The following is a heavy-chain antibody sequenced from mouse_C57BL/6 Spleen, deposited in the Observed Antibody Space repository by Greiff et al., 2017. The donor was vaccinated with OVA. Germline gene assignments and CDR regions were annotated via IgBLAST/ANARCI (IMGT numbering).Heavy chain of an antibody. CDR1: GYTFTDYY. V-gene: IGHV1-26*01. Sequence: EVQLQQSGPELVKPGASVKISCKASGYTFTDYYMNWVKQSPGKSLEWIGDINPNNGGTSYNQKFKGKATLTVDKSSSTAYLELRSLTSEDSAVYYGAKAAQADYFDDWGQGTTLTVAS. CDR2: INPNNGGT. D-gene: IGHD3-2*02. CDR3: AKAAQADYFDD. J-gene: IGHJ2*01.